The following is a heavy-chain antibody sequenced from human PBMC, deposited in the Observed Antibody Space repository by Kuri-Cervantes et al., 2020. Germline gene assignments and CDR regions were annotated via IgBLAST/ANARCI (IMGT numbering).Heavy chain of an antibody. Sequence: SVKVSCKASGGTFSSYAISWVRQAPGQGLEWMGGIIPIFGTANYAQKFQGRVTITTDESTSTAYMELSSLRLEDAAVYYCARDWGYYDFWRGILDYWGQGTPVTVSS. CDR3: ARDWGYYDFWRGILDY. CDR2: IIPIFGTA. J-gene: IGHJ4*02. V-gene: IGHV1-69*05. D-gene: IGHD3-3*01. CDR1: GGTFSSYA.